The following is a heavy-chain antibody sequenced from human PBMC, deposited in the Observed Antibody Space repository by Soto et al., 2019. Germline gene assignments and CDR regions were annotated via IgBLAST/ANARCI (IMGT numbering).Heavy chain of an antibody. J-gene: IGHJ4*02. CDR1: GYAFKSYT. CDR2: INADNGDS. D-gene: IGHD1-26*01. CDR3: ARDTGSGLRVEPGIFEY. V-gene: IGHV1-3*01. Sequence: QVQLVQSGAEVKKPGASVKVSCNPSGYAFKSYTMHWVRQAPGQGLAWMGWINADNGDSKYSQKFPVRVTITRDTSASIAYMERSRLISEDPAVYYCARDTGSGLRVEPGIFEYWGQGTLVTVSS.